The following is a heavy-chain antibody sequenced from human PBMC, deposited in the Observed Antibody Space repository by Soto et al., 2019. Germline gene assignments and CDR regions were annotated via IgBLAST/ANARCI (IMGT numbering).Heavy chain of an antibody. J-gene: IGHJ4*02. CDR1: GDSISSSSYY. CDR3: ARLAKYCSGGSCYKGIDY. CDR2: IYYSGST. Sequence: SETLSLTCTVTGDSISSSSYYWGWIRQPPGKGLEWIGSIYYSGSTYYNPSLKSRVTISVDTSKNQFSLKLSSVTAADTAVYYCARLAKYCSGGSCYKGIDYWGQGTLVTVSS. D-gene: IGHD2-15*01. V-gene: IGHV4-39*01.